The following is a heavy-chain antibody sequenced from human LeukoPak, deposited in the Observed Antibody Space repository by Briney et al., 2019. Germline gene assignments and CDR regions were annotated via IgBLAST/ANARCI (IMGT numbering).Heavy chain of an antibody. V-gene: IGHV4-59*01. D-gene: IGHD4-17*01. CDR1: GGSISSYH. CDR3: ARGLGDYVEDWYFDL. CDR2: IYNSGST. Sequence: SETLSLTCTVSGGSISSYHWSWIRQPPGKGLEWIGYIYNSGSTNYNPSLESRITISVDTSKNQFSLKLSSVTAADTAVYYCARGLGDYVEDWYFDLWGRGTLVTVSS. J-gene: IGHJ2*01.